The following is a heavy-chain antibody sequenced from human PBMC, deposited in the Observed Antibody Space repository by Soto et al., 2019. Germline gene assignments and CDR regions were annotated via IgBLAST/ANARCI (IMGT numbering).Heavy chain of an antibody. CDR3: SRGVSPTRDCSGGSCQLRIKTGYTRFDY. CDR1: GGSISSGGYY. J-gene: IGHJ4*02. D-gene: IGHD2-15*01. CDR2: IYYSGST. V-gene: IGHV4-31*03. Sequence: SETLSLTCTVSGGSISSGGYYWSWIRQHPGKGLEWIGYIYYSGSTYYNPSLKDRVTISVDTSKNQFSLKLSSGTAADTAVYYCSRGVSPTRDCSGGSCQLRIKTGYTRFDYWGQGTLVTVSS.